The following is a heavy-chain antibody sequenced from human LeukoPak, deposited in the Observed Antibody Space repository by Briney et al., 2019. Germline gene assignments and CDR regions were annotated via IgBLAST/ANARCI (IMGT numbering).Heavy chain of an antibody. D-gene: IGHD2-15*01. Sequence: SQTLSLTCTVSGGSISSGPYYWSWIRQHPGKGLEWIGYIYYSGSTYYNPSLESRVTISVDTSKNQFSLKLTSVTAADTAVYYCARALDCSGGSCYRYNWFDPWGRGTLVTVST. CDR1: GGSISSGPYY. J-gene: IGHJ5*02. CDR2: IYYSGST. V-gene: IGHV4-31*03. CDR3: ARALDCSGGSCYRYNWFDP.